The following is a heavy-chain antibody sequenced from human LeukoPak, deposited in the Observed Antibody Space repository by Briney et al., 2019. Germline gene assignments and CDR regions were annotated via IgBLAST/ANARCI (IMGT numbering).Heavy chain of an antibody. Sequence: PGGSLRLSCAASGFTFSSYAMSWVRQAPGKGLEWVSSISGSSGSTYYADSVKGRFTISRDNSKNTLYLPMNSLRAEDTAVYYCATAAAGPGYFDYWGQGTLVTVSS. J-gene: IGHJ4*02. D-gene: IGHD6-13*01. CDR1: GFTFSSYA. V-gene: IGHV3-23*01. CDR2: ISGSSGST. CDR3: ATAAAGPGYFDY.